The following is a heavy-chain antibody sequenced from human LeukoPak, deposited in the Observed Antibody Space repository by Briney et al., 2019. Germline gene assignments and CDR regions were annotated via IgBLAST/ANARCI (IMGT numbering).Heavy chain of an antibody. CDR1: GGSISSYY. CDR2: IYYSGST. Sequence: PSETLSLTCTVPGGSISSYYWSWIRQPPGKGLEGIGYIYYSGSTNYNPSLKSRVTISVDTSKNQFSLKLSSVTAADTAVYYCARSEVGAAGLDYWGQGTLVTVSS. J-gene: IGHJ4*02. CDR3: ARSEVGAAGLDY. D-gene: IGHD1-26*01. V-gene: IGHV4-59*08.